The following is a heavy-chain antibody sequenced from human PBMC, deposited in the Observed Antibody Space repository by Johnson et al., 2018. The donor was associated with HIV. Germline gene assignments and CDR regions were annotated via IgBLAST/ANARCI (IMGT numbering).Heavy chain of an antibody. V-gene: IGHV3-13*01. J-gene: IGHJ3*02. CDR1: GFTFSSYD. D-gene: IGHD3-16*02. CDR2: IGTAGDT. Sequence: VQLVESGGGLVQPGGSLRLSCAASGFTFSSYDMHWVRQATGKGLEWVSAIGTAGDTYYPDSVKGRFTISRDNAKNSLYLQMNSLRAEDTAVYYCARAGHYDYVWGSYRHDAFDIWGQGTMVTVSS. CDR3: ARAGHYDYVWGSYRHDAFDI.